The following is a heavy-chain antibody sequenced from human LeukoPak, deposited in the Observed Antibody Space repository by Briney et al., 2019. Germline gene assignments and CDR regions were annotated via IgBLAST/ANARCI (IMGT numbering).Heavy chain of an antibody. D-gene: IGHD2-2*01. CDR3: ARETDSTLFDY. Sequence: GGSLRLSCAASGFIFSSYGMNWVRQAPGKGLEWVSYISSTGSTIYYADSVKGRFTVSRDNAKNSLYLQMSSLRAEDTAVYYCARETDSTLFDYWGQGTLVTVSS. V-gene: IGHV3-48*04. CDR2: ISSTGSTI. CDR1: GFIFSSYG. J-gene: IGHJ4*02.